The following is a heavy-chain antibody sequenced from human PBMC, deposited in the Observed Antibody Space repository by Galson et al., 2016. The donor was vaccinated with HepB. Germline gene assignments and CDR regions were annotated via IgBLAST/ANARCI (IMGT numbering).Heavy chain of an antibody. CDR1: GGSITSTSW. Sequence: SETLSLTCAVSGGSITSTSWWRWVRQPPGKGLEWIGEIYHSGSTNYNPSLKSRVTISVDKSKNQFSLKLSSVTAADTAVYYCARNGWYAQDYWGQGTLVTVSS. V-gene: IGHV4-4*02. J-gene: IGHJ4*02. CDR3: ARNGWYAQDY. D-gene: IGHD6-19*01. CDR2: IYHSGST.